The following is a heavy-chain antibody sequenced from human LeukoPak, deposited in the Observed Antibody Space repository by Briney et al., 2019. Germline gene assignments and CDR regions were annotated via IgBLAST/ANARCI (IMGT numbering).Heavy chain of an antibody. CDR3: ARDGHYDILTGYFQD. D-gene: IGHD3-9*01. J-gene: IGHJ1*01. Sequence: PGGSLRLSCAASGFTVSGNYMSWVRQAPGKGLEWVSVIYSGGSTYYADSVKGRFTISRDNAKNSLYLQMNSLRAEDTAVYYCARDGHYDILTGYFQDWGQGTLVTVSS. V-gene: IGHV3-53*01. CDR1: GFTVSGNY. CDR2: IYSGGST.